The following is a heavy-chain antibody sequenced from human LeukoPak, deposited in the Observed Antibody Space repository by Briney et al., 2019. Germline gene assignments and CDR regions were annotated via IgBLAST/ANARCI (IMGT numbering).Heavy chain of an antibody. Sequence: SETLSLTCAVYGGSFSGYYWSWIRQPPGKGLEWIGEINHSGSTNYNPSLKSRVTISVDTSKNQFSLKLSSVTAADTAVYYCTRRPRGVIIKTWFDSWGQGTLVTVSS. CDR1: GGSFSGYY. D-gene: IGHD3-10*01. CDR3: TRRPRGVIIKTWFDS. V-gene: IGHV4-34*01. J-gene: IGHJ5*01. CDR2: INHSGST.